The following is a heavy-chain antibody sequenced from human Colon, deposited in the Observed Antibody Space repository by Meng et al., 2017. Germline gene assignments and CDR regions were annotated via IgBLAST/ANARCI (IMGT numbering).Heavy chain of an antibody. CDR1: GGSFSGYY. CDR2: INHSGST. D-gene: IGHD1-26*01. Sequence: SETLSLTCAVYGGSFSGYYWSWIRQPPGKGLEWIGEINHSGSTNYNPSLKSRVTISADTSKNQLSLKLSSVTAADTALYYCAYSGSYYPDYWGQVTLVTVSS. CDR3: AYSGSYYPDY. V-gene: IGHV4-34*01. J-gene: IGHJ4*02.